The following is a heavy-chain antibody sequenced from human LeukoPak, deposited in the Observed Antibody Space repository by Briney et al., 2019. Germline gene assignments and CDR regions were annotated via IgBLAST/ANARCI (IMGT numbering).Heavy chain of an antibody. V-gene: IGHV1-69*13. Sequence: SVKVSCTASGGTFSSYAISWVRQAPGQGLEWMGGIIPIFGTANYAQKFQGRVTITADESTSTAYMELSSLRSEDTAVYYCARDGREMATLYYFDYWGQGTLVTVSS. CDR1: GGTFSSYA. CDR3: ARDGREMATLYYFDY. D-gene: IGHD5-24*01. CDR2: IIPIFGTA. J-gene: IGHJ4*02.